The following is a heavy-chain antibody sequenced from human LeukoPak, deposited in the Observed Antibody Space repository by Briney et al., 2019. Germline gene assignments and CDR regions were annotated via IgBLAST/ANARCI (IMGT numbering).Heavy chain of an antibody. CDR2: IIPIFGTA. D-gene: IGHD6-19*01. CDR3: ARDSDSSGWATFDY. Sequence: ASVKVSCKASGGTFSSYTISWVRQAPGQGLEWMGGIIPIFGTANYAQKFQGRVTITTDESTSTAYMELSSLRSEDTAVYYCARDSDSSGWATFDYWGQGTLVTVSS. V-gene: IGHV1-69*05. CDR1: GGTFSSYT. J-gene: IGHJ4*02.